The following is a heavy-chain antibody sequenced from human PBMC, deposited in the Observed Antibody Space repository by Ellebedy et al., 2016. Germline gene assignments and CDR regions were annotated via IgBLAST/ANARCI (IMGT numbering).Heavy chain of an antibody. Sequence: PETLSLTCNVSGGSISSSSYYWGWTRHPPGKGLEWIGYIYDSGSTYYSPSLKSRVTISVDTSNNRFSLKLRSATAADTAVYYCARRRGGRNCSGGSCHSYDSWGQGRLVTVSS. CDR1: GGSISSSSYY. J-gene: IGHJ4*02. CDR3: ARRRGGRNCSGGSCHSYDS. V-gene: IGHV4-39*01. D-gene: IGHD2-15*01. CDR2: IYDSGST.